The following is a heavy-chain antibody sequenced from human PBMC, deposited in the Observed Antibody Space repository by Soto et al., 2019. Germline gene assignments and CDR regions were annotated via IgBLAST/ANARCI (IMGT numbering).Heavy chain of an antibody. Sequence: LSLTCTVSGGSISSHDYYWTSIRQPPRKDLQWIGYIFDSCATYYNPSLKSRVTMSVETSENQFYVRLSSVTAADTAVSYCARLDNSGYYSKQKTYYFDSWGQGTLVTVSS. CDR1: GGSISSHDYY. CDR2: IFDSCAT. V-gene: IGHV4-31*03. D-gene: IGHD3-22*01. J-gene: IGHJ4*02. CDR3: ARLDNSGYYSKQKTYYFDS.